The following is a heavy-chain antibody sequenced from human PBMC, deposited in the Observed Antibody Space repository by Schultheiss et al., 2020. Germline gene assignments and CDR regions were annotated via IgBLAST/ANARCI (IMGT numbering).Heavy chain of an antibody. V-gene: IGHV3-23*01. D-gene: IGHD3-9*01. CDR1: GFTFSSYA. CDR2: ISGSGGST. Sequence: GGSLRLSCAASGFTFSSYAMSWVRQAPGKGLEWVSAISGSGGSTYYADSVKGRFTISRDNSKNTLYLQMNSLRAEDTAVYYCAPQGLRYFDWLPANWFDPWGQGTLVTVSS. J-gene: IGHJ5*02. CDR3: APQGLRYFDWLPANWFDP.